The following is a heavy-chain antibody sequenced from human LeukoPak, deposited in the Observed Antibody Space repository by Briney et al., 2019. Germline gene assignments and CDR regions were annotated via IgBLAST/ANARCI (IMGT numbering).Heavy chain of an antibody. J-gene: IGHJ4*02. CDR3: ASPIVAVVVPAAGSDADY. CDR1: GFTFSSYA. Sequence: GGSLRLSCAASGFTFSSYAMHWVRQAPGKGLEWVAVISYDGSNKYYADSVKGRFTISRDNSKNTLYLQMNSLRAEDAAVYYCASPIVAVVVPAAGSDADYWGQGTLVTVSS. D-gene: IGHD2-2*01. CDR2: ISYDGSNK. V-gene: IGHV3-30*04.